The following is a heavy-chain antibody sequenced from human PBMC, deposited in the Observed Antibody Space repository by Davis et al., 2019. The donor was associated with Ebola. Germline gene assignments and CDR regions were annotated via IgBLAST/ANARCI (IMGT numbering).Heavy chain of an antibody. J-gene: IGHJ6*04. CDR3: ARVRVQTPYYYYYYGMDV. CDR2: INHSGST. V-gene: IGHV4-34*01. CDR1: GGSFSGYY. Sequence: SETLSLTCAVYGGSFSGYYWNWIRQPPGKGLEWIGEINHSGSTNYNPSLKSRVTISVDTSKNQFSLKLSSVTAADTAVYYCARVRVQTPYYYYYYGMDVWGKGTTVTVSS. D-gene: IGHD1-1*01.